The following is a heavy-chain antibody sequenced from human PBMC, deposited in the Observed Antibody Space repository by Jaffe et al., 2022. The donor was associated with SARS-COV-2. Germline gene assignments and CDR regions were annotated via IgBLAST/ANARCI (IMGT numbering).Heavy chain of an antibody. V-gene: IGHV3-7*01. J-gene: IGHJ4*02. D-gene: IGHD2-8*01. CDR1: GFTFSSYW. CDR3: ARAPSGYCTNGVCPLSTGYYFDY. CDR2: IKQDGSEK. Sequence: EVQLVESGGGLVQPGGSLRLSCAASGFTFSSYWMSWVRQAPGKGLEWVANIKQDGSEKYYVDSVKGRFTISRDNAKNSLYLQMNSLRAEDTAVYYCARAPSGYCTNGVCPLSTGYYFDYWGQGTLVTVSS.